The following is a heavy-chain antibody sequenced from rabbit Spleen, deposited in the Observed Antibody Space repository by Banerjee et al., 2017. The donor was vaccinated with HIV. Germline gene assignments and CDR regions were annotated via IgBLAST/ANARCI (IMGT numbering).Heavy chain of an antibody. Sequence: QSLEESGGGLVQPEGSLALTCKASGFSFSSSDYICWVRQAPGKGLEWISCVAGSSSGFTYSATWAKGRFTISKTSSTTVTLQMTSLTVADTAIYFCARDIDSGGWYFFGLWGPGTLVTVS. D-gene: IGHD1-1*01. V-gene: IGHV1S40*01. CDR1: GFSFSSSDY. J-gene: IGHJ4*01. CDR3: ARDIDSGGWYFFGL. CDR2: VAGSSSGFT.